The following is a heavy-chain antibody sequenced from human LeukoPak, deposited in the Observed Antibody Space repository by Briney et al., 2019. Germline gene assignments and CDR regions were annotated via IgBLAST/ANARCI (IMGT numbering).Heavy chain of an antibody. CDR3: ARGTDILTGSDNWFDP. CDR2: IGTAGDT. Sequence: GGSLRLSCAASGFTFSSYDMHWVRQATGKGLEWVSAIGTAGDTYYPGSVKGRFTISRENAKNSLYLQTNSLRAGDTAVYYCARGTDILTGSDNWFDPWGQGTLVTVSS. CDR1: GFTFSSYD. D-gene: IGHD3-9*01. J-gene: IGHJ5*02. V-gene: IGHV3-13*01.